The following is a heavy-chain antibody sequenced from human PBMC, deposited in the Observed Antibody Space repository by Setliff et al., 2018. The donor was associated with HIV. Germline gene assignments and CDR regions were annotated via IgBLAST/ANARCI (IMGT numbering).Heavy chain of an antibody. CDR2: MNPNSGNT. CDR3: ARVRTYSDFYYPAPIPSYYFDF. CDR1: GYTFTNYD. Sequence: ASVKVSCKASGYTFTNYDINWVRQATGQGLEWMGWMNPNSGNTGYAQKFQGRVTMTRNTSIGTAYMELSSLRSDDTAIYYCARVRTYSDFYYPAPIPSYYFDFWGQGTLVTVSS. D-gene: IGHD1-26*01. V-gene: IGHV1-8*02. J-gene: IGHJ4*02.